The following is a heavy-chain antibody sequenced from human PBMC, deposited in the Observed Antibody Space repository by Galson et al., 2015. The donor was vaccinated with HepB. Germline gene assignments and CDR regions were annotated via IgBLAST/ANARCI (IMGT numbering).Heavy chain of an antibody. D-gene: IGHD3-10*01. CDR3: ARLGATTVRGVIVGGMDV. V-gene: IGHV5-10-1*01. J-gene: IGHJ6*02. CDR2: IDPIDSYT. Sequence: QSGAEVKKPGESLRISCKGSGYNFTSYWISWVRQMPGKGLEWMGRIDPIDSYTNYSPSFQGHVTISADKSISTAYLQWSSLKASDTAMYYCARLGATTVRGVIVGGMDVWGQGTTVTVSS. CDR1: GYNFTSYW.